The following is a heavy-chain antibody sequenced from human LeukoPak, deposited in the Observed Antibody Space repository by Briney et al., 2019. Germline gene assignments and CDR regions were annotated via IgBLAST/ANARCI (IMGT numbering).Heavy chain of an antibody. CDR1: GGSISTSSYY. V-gene: IGHV4-39*01. D-gene: IGHD5-12*01. J-gene: IGHJ4*02. CDR3: ATHSRYRPTG. CDR2: IYYSGIT. Sequence: SETLSLTCSVSGGSISTSSYYWGWIRQPPGKGLEWIGRIYYSGITYYNSSLKSRITMSVDTSKKQFSLKLSSVTAADTAIYYCATHSRYRPTGWGQGTLVTVSS.